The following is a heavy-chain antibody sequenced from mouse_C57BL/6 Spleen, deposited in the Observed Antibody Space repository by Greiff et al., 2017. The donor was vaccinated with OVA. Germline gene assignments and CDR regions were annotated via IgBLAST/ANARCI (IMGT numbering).Heavy chain of an antibody. CDR2: IYPRSGNT. J-gene: IGHJ2*01. CDR3: ARGGGITTVVATDDY. D-gene: IGHD1-1*01. Sequence: QVQLQQSGAELARPGASVKLSCKASGYTFTSYGISWVKQRTGQGLEWIGEIYPRSGNTYYNEKFKGKATLTADKSSSTAYMELRSLTSEDSAVYFCARGGGITTVVATDDYWGQGTTLTVSS. CDR1: GYTFTSYG. V-gene: IGHV1-81*01.